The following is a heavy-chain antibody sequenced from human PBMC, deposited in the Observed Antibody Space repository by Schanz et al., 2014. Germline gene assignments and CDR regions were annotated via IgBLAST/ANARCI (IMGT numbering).Heavy chain of an antibody. J-gene: IGHJ5*01. CDR1: GFTFSTYA. CDR2: ITTGGNT. D-gene: IGHD2-15*01. Sequence: EVQLVESGGGLVKPGGSLRLSCAASGFTFSTYAMSWARQTPGKGLEWVSSITTGGNTYYRDSVKGRFIVSRDNSKNTLYLEMNRLRVDDTAVYYCSKDKQGSRSDDSWGQGTLVTDSS. CDR3: SKDKQGSRSDDS. V-gene: IGHV3-23*04.